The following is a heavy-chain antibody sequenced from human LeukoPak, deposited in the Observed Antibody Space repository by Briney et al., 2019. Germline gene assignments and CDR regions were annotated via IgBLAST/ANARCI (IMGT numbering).Heavy chain of an antibody. Sequence: SETLSLTCTVSGGSISSYYWSWIRQPAGKGLEWIGRIYTSGSTNYNPSLKSRVTMSVDTSKNQFSLKLSSVTAADTAVYYCAGDGGPWGAITIFGVVIMVWSAPWGRETLVTVSS. CDR2: IYTSGST. CDR1: GGSISSYY. V-gene: IGHV4-4*07. D-gene: IGHD3-3*01. CDR3: AGDGGPWGAITIFGVVIMVWSAP. J-gene: IGHJ5*02.